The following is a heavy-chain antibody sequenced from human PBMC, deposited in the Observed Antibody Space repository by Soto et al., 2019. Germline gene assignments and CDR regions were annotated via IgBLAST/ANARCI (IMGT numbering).Heavy chain of an antibody. D-gene: IGHD6-19*01. Sequence: HSPRQYKRKGLEWMGWINPNSGGTNYAQKFQGRVTMTRDTSISTAYMELSRLRSDDTAVYYCSRGYSSGWYREGNFLDYWVQRSPVPVSS. CDR2: INPNSGGT. V-gene: IGHV1-2*02. CDR3: SRGYSSGWYREGNFLDY. J-gene: IGHJ4*02.